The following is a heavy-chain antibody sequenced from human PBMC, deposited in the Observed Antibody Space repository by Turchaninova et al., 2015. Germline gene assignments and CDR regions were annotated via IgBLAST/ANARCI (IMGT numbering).Heavy chain of an antibody. CDR3: ARTRGYLDA. CDR2: PSYRSKWYR. J-gene: IGHJ6*03. CDR1: GDSVSSDSAA. Sequence: QVQLQQSGPGLVKPSQTLQLTCATSGDSVSSDSAAWNWIRQSPSRGLEWLGRPSYRSKWYREYAASVKSRISINPDTSKNQFSLHLNSVTPEDTAVYFCARTRGYLDAWGKGTTVTVSS. V-gene: IGHV6-1*01.